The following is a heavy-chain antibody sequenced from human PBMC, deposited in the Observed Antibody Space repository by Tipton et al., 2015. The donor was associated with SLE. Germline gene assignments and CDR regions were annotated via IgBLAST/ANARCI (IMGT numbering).Heavy chain of an antibody. J-gene: IGHJ4*02. Sequence: QSGAEVKKPGSSVKVSCKASGGTFSSYTISWVRQAPGQGLEWMGRIIPILGIANYAQKFQGRVTITADKSTSTAYMELSSLRSEDTAVYYCARDNPDGDYDTSGYFDYWGQGTLVTVSS. CDR2: IIPILGIA. D-gene: IGHD3-22*01. CDR3: ARDNPDGDYDTSGYFDY. V-gene: IGHV1-69*04. CDR1: GGTFSSYT.